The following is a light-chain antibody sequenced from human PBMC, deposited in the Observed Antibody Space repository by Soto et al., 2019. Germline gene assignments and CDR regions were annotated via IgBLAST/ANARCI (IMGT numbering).Light chain of an antibody. Sequence: EIVMTQSPATLSLSPGERAALSCRVSQSINSELAWYQQKPGQPPRLLIYGASTRATGVPARFTGSESGSAFPLTISLLQSEDFAVYYCQQGHNWPLTFGQGTRLEI. V-gene: IGKV3-15*01. CDR3: QQGHNWPLT. CDR2: GAS. J-gene: IGKJ2*01. CDR1: QSINSE.